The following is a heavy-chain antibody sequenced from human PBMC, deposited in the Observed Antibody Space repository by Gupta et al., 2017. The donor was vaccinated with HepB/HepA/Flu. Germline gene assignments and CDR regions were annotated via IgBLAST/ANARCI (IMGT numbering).Heavy chain of an antibody. Sequence: QVQLVQSGDEVTKPGSSVTVSCKAPGGTFSSYAISWVRQAPGQGLEWMGGIIPIFGTANYAQKFQGRVTITADKSTSTAYMELSSLRSEDTAVYYCARGALYCSSTSCSLTRYYYYMDVWGKGTTVTVSS. CDR2: IIPIFGTA. J-gene: IGHJ6*03. V-gene: IGHV1-69*06. CDR3: ARGALYCSSTSCSLTRYYYYMDV. D-gene: IGHD2-2*01. CDR1: GGTFSSYA.